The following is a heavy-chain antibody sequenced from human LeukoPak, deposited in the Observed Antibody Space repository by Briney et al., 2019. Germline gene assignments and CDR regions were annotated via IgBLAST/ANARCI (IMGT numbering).Heavy chain of an antibody. J-gene: IGHJ3*01. CDR1: GFTFSSHT. V-gene: IGHV3-21*01. CDR2: ISSTSTSI. Sequence: GGSLRLSCAASGFTFSSHTMNWVRQAPGKGLEWVSSISSTSTSIYYADSVKGRFTISRDNTKNSLYLQMDSLRAEDTAVYYCARGYRAFDFWAQGTMVTVSS. D-gene: IGHD3-16*02. CDR3: ARGYRAFDF.